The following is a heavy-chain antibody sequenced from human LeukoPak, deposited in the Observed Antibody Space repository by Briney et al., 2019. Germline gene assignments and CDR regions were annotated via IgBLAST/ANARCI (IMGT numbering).Heavy chain of an antibody. CDR1: GASLSSYY. Sequence: SETLSLTCSVSGASLSSYYWDWIRQPPGKGLEWIGYIYYSGSTNYNPSLKSRVTISVDTSKNQFSLKLNSVTAADTAVYYCARVPRPYYYYMDVWGKGTTVTVSS. V-gene: IGHV4-59*01. J-gene: IGHJ6*03. CDR2: IYYSGST. CDR3: ARVPRPYYYYMDV.